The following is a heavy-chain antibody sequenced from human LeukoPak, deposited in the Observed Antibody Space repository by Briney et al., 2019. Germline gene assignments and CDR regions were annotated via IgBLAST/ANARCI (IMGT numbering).Heavy chain of an antibody. Sequence: SQTLSLTCTVSGASISSGDYYWSWIRQPPGKGLEWIGSIDYSGSTFHYNPSLKSRVAISIDTSQTQFSLSLSSVTAADTAVYYCASTNCSRSSCFGANWFDPWGQGTLVTVSS. V-gene: IGHV4-30-4*08. CDR3: ASTNCSRSSCFGANWFDP. CDR2: IDYSGST. CDR1: GASISSGDYY. D-gene: IGHD2-2*01. J-gene: IGHJ5*02.